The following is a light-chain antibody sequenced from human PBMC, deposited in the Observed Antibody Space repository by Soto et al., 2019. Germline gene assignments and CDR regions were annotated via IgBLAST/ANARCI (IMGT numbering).Light chain of an antibody. CDR1: FGSVSTTYY. CDR2: NTK. CDR3: VLYMGSGISV. V-gene: IGLV8-61*01. Sequence: QAVVTQEPSFSVSPGGTVTLTCGLSFGSVSTTYYPSWYQQTPGQPPRTLIYNTKTRSSGVPDRFSGSILGNKAALTITGAQADDESDYYCVLYMGSGISVFGGGTKLTVL. J-gene: IGLJ3*02.